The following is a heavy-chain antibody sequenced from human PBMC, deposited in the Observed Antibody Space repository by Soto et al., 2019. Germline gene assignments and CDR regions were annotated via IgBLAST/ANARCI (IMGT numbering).Heavy chain of an antibody. V-gene: IGHV1-3*01. D-gene: IGHD6-13*01. CDR3: VRRHVSATGIDWFDP. Sequence: ALVKVSCKASGYTFTSDGIHWVREAPGQRLEWMGWINAANGDTKYSPKFQGRVTITRDTSASTAYMELSSLRSEDTAVYYCVRRHVSATGIDWFDPWGQGTLVTVSS. CDR1: GYTFTSDG. CDR2: INAANGDT. J-gene: IGHJ5*02.